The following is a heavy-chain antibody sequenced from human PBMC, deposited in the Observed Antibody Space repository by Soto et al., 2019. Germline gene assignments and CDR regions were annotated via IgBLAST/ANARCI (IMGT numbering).Heavy chain of an antibody. V-gene: IGHV1-69*06. J-gene: IGHJ4*02. CDR2: IIPIFGTA. Sequence: GASVKVSCKASGGTFSSYAISWVRQAPGQGLEWMGGIIPIFGTANYAQKFQGRVTITADKSTSTAYMELSSLRSEDTAVYYCARGGTAYYYDSSGYYYCNYWGKGTLVTVSS. D-gene: IGHD3-22*01. CDR1: GGTFSSYA. CDR3: ARGGTAYYYDSSGYYYCNY.